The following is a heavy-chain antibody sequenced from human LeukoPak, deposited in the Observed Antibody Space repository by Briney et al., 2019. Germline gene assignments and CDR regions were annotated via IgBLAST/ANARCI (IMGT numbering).Heavy chain of an antibody. J-gene: IGHJ3*02. CDR2: ISSSDSTI. CDR1: GFTFSNAW. D-gene: IGHD1-1*01. Sequence: GGSLRLSCAASGFTFSNAWMSWVRQAPGMGLEWVSYISSSDSTIYEDSVKGRFTISRDNAKNSLYLQMNSLRAEDTAVYYCAREGTSDAFDIWGQGTMVTVSS. V-gene: IGHV3-11*04. CDR3: AREGTSDAFDI.